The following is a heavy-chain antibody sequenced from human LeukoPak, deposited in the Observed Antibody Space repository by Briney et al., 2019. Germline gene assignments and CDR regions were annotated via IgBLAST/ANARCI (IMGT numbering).Heavy chain of an antibody. CDR3: AKHILYSTVPLDY. CDR2: IWYDGSNK. V-gene: IGHV3-33*06. CDR1: GFTFSSYG. D-gene: IGHD4-17*01. J-gene: IGHJ4*02. Sequence: GGSLRLSCAASGFTFSSYGMHWVRQAPGKGLEWVAVIWYDGSNKYYADSVKGRFTISRDNSKNTLYLQMNSLRAEDTAVYYCAKHILYSTVPLDYWGQGTLVTVSS.